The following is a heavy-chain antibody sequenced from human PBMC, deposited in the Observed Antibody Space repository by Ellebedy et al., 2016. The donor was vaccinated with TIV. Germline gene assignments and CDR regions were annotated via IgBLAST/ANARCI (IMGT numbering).Heavy chain of an antibody. D-gene: IGHD3-10*01. CDR1: GGTFSSYA. CDR2: IIPIFGTA. J-gene: IGHJ4*02. Sequence: SVKVSCXASGGTFSSYAISWVRQAPGQGLEWMGGIIPIFGTANYAQKFQGRVTITADESTSTAYMELSSLRSEDTAVYYCAYLNYGSGSRFDYWGQGTLVTVSS. CDR3: AYLNYGSGSRFDY. V-gene: IGHV1-69*13.